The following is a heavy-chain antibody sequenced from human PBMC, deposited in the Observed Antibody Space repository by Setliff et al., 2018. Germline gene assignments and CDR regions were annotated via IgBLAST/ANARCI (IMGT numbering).Heavy chain of an antibody. Sequence: PGESLKISCRGVGYTFTSYWIGWVRQLPGKGLEWVGIIYPGDWDTRYSPSFRGQVTMSVDTSINTAYLHWSRLRTSDTAMYYCARTDTAMVQNFDIWGQGTMVTVSS. D-gene: IGHD5-18*01. CDR2: IYPGDWDT. CDR3: ARTDTAMVQNFDI. V-gene: IGHV5-51*01. CDR1: GYTFTSYW. J-gene: IGHJ3*02.